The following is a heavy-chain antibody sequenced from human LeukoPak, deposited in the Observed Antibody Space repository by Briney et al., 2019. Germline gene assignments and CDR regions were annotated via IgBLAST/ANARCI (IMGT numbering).Heavy chain of an antibody. J-gene: IGHJ5*02. CDR3: ARIGFDSSSWYNPS. CDR1: GITFSDYY. Sequence: GGSLRLSCAASGITFSDYYMTWIRQAPGKGLEWVSYISSSGSTIYYADSVKGRFTISRDNAKNSLYLQMNSLRVEDTAVYYCARIGFDSSSWYNPSWGQGTLVTVSS. CDR2: ISSSGSTI. V-gene: IGHV3-11*01. D-gene: IGHD6-13*01.